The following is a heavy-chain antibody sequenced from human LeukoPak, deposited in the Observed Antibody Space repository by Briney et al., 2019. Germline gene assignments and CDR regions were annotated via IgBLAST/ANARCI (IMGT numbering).Heavy chain of an antibody. J-gene: IGHJ4*02. V-gene: IGHV4-59*01. D-gene: IGHD3-10*01. CDR3: ARAGGTGVIGFDY. Sequence: ASETLSLTCTVSGGSISSYYWSWIRQPPGKGLEWIGYIYYSGSTNYNPSLKSRVTISVETSKNEFSLKLRSVTAADTAVYYCARAGGTGVIGFDYWGQGTLVSVSS. CDR1: GGSISSYY. CDR2: IYYSGST.